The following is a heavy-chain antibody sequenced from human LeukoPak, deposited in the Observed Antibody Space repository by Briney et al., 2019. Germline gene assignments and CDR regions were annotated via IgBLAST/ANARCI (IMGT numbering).Heavy chain of an antibody. D-gene: IGHD2-15*01. CDR2: IGGSGGST. J-gene: IGHJ4*02. V-gene: IGHV3-23*01. CDR3: AKDPRPVKYCSGGSCYGNVY. CDR1: GFTFSSYA. Sequence: GGSLRLSCAASGFTFSSYAMSWVRQAPGKGLEWVSAIGGSGGSTYYADSVKGRFTISRDNSKNTLYLQMNSLRAEDTAVYYCAKDPRPVKYCSGGSCYGNVYWGQGTLVTVSS.